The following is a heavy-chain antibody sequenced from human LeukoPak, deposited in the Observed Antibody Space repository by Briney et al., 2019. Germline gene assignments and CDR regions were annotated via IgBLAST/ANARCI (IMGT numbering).Heavy chain of an antibody. CDR3: AREGSSGWYWEGNWFDP. CDR1: GGSISSYY. D-gene: IGHD6-19*01. J-gene: IGHJ5*02. Sequence: SETLSLTCTVSGGSISSYYWSWIRQPPGKGLEWIGYIYYSGSTNYNPSLKSRVTISVDTSKNQFSLKLSSVTAADTAVYYCAREGSSGWYWEGNWFDPWGQGTLVTVSS. V-gene: IGHV4-59*01. CDR2: IYYSGST.